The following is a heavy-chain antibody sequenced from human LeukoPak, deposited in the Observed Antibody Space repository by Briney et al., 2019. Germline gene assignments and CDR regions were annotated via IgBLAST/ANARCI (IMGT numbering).Heavy chain of an antibody. V-gene: IGHV4-4*02. CDR2: TYHSDYT. CDR3: ARDNKSTADAFDI. J-gene: IGHJ3*02. D-gene: IGHD5/OR15-5a*01. CDR1: GGSISSSHW. Sequence: SGTLSLTCAVSGGSISSSHWWSWVRQSPGEGLEWIGNTYHSDYTNYNPSLKSRATISVDKSKNQLSLKVISVTAADTAIYYCARDNKSTADAFDIWGQGTMVTVSS.